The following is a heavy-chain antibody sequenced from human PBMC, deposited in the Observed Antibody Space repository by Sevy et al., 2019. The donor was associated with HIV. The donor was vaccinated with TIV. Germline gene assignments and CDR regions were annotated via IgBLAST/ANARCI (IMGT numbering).Heavy chain of an antibody. D-gene: IGHD2-2*01. Sequence: ASVKVSCKASGYTFTSYYMHWVRQAPGQGLEWMGIINPSGGSTSYAQKFQGRVTMTRDTSTSTVYMELSSLRSEDTAVYYCARGRVANCSSTSCYFYYYYGMDVWGQGTTVTVSS. J-gene: IGHJ6*02. CDR3: ARGRVANCSSTSCYFYYYYGMDV. V-gene: IGHV1-46*03. CDR2: INPSGGST. CDR1: GYTFTSYY.